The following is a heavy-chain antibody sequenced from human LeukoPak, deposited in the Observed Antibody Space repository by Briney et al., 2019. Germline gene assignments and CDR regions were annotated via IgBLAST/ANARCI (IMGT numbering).Heavy chain of an antibody. CDR3: ANFRRRSPRDY. Sequence: GGSLRLSCAASGFTFSSYWMSWVRQAPGKGLEWVSAISGSGGSTYYADSVKGRFTISRDNSKNTLYLQMNSLRAEDTAVYYCANFRRRSPRDYWGQGTLVTVSS. CDR1: GFTFSSYW. D-gene: IGHD1-26*01. V-gene: IGHV3-23*01. CDR2: ISGSGGST. J-gene: IGHJ4*02.